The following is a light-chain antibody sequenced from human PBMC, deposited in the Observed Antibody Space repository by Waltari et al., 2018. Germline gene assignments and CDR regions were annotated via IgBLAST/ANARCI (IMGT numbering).Light chain of an antibody. CDR3: CSYAGSWIWV. CDR1: NSGVGNYNL. J-gene: IGLJ3*02. V-gene: IGLV2-23*02. Sequence: QAALTQPASVSGSPGQSITISCTGSNSGVGNYNLVSWYQKHPGKAPKLIIYEVTNRPSGISDRFSGFKTGNTASLTISGLQAEDEADYYCCSYAGSWIWVFGGGTELTVL. CDR2: EVT.